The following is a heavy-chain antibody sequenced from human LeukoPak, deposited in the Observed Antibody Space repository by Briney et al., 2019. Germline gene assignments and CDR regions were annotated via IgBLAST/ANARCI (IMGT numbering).Heavy chain of an antibody. V-gene: IGHV4-39*07. Sequence: SETLSLTCTVSGGSISSSSYYWGWIRQPPGKGLEWIGSIYYSGSTYYNPSLKSRVTISVDTSKNQFSLKLSSVTAADTAVYYCARGIVWIVVVITTPDVLGRWYFDLWGRGTLVTVSS. J-gene: IGHJ2*01. CDR1: GGSISSSSYY. D-gene: IGHD3-22*01. CDR3: ARGIVWIVVVITTPDVLGRWYFDL. CDR2: IYYSGST.